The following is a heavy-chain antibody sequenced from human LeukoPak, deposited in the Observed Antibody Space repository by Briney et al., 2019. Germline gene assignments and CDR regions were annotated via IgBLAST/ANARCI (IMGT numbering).Heavy chain of an antibody. J-gene: IGHJ4*02. D-gene: IGHD4/OR15-4a*01. Sequence: GGSLRLSCGASGFIFSYYGMHWVRQAPGKGLEWVAFIRSDGNDKFYADSVKGRFTISRDNGKNSLDLQMNSLRADDTAFYYCARDTLGEGEDANYAVYYFDYWGQGTVVTVSS. CDR1: GFIFSYYG. CDR2: IRSDGNDK. V-gene: IGHV3-30*02. CDR3: ARDTLGEGEDANYAVYYFDY.